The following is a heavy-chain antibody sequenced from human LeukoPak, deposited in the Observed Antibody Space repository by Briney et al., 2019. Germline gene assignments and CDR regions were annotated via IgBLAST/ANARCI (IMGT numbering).Heavy chain of an antibody. CDR1: GSIFTTYW. Sequence: GASLQISCKGSGSIFTTYWIGWVRQLPGKGLEWMGIIYPGDSDTRYSPSFQGQVTISADKSISTAYLQWSSLKASDTAMYYCARRQTSCSGGSCYSGGMDVWGQGTTVTVSS. CDR2: IYPGDSDT. CDR3: ARRQTSCSGGSCYSGGMDV. D-gene: IGHD2-15*01. J-gene: IGHJ6*02. V-gene: IGHV5-51*01.